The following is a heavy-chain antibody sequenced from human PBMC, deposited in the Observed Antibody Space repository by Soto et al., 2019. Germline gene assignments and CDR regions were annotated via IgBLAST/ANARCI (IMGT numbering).Heavy chain of an antibody. CDR3: ARVPPWASRNYFDY. CDR2: LYTGGST. Sequence: EVQLVESGGGLIQPGGSLRLSCVASGFTVSSNYMSWVRQAPGKGLEWVSVLYTGGSTDYADSVKGRFTISRDSCKNKLYLQMTSMRAEDTAVYYCARVPPWASRNYFDYWGQGTLGTVSS. D-gene: IGHD1-1*01. J-gene: IGHJ4*02. V-gene: IGHV3-53*01. CDR1: GFTVSSNY.